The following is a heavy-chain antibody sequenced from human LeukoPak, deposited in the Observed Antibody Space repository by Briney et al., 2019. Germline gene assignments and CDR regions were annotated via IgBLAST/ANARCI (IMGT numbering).Heavy chain of an antibody. D-gene: IGHD1-26*01. CDR1: GFTFSSYA. CDR3: AKDQWVSGSQPDY. J-gene: IGHJ4*02. CDR2: ISGSGGST. Sequence: GGSLRLSCAASGFTFSSYAMSWVRQAPGKGLEWVSAISGSGGSTYYADSVKGRFTISRDNSENTLYLQMNSLRAEDTAVYYCAKDQWVSGSQPDYWGQGTLVTVSS. V-gene: IGHV3-23*01.